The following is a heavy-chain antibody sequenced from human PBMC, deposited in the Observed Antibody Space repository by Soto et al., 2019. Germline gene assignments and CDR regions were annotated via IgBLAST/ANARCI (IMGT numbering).Heavy chain of an antibody. CDR1: GFTFSSYS. CDR2: ISSSSSYI. J-gene: IGHJ3*02. Sequence: EVQLVESGGGLVKPGGSLRLSCAASGFTFSSYSMNWVRQAPGKGLEWVSSISSSSSYIYYADSVKGRFTISRDNAKNSLYLQMNSLRAEDTAVYYCARTSKRLVVVAATASAFDIWGQGTMVTVSS. D-gene: IGHD2-15*01. V-gene: IGHV3-21*01. CDR3: ARTSKRLVVVAATASAFDI.